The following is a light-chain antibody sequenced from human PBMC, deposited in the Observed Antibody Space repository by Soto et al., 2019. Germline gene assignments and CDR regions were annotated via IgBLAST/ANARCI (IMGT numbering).Light chain of an antibody. CDR3: HQYGSSITWT. V-gene: IGKV3-20*01. J-gene: IGKJ1*01. Sequence: EVVLTQSPGTVSLSPGERATLSCRASQSVTSNYLAWYQQKPGQAPRLLLYAASRRATGIPDRFSGSGSGTDFTLSISRLEPEDFAVYYCHQYGSSITWTFGQGTKVEIK. CDR2: AAS. CDR1: QSVTSNY.